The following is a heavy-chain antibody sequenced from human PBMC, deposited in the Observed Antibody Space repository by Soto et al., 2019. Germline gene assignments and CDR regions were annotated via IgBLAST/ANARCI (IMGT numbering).Heavy chain of an antibody. V-gene: IGHV3-30-3*01. CDR1: GFPFSSYA. CDR3: ARDGGSITMIVVVEYYFDY. CDR2: ISYDGSNK. Sequence: GGSLRLSCAASGFPFSSYAMHWVRKAPGKGLDWVAVISYDGSNKYYADSVKGRFTISRDNSKNTLYLQMNSLRAEDTAVYYCARDGGSITMIVVVEYYFDYWGQGTLVTVSS. J-gene: IGHJ4*02. D-gene: IGHD3-22*01.